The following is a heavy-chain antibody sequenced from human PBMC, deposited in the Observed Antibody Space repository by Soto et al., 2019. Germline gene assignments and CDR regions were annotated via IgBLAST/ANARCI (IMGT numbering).Heavy chain of an antibody. Sequence: PSETLSLTCTVSGGSISSSSYYWGWIRQPPGKGLEWIGSIYYSGSTYYNPSLKSRVTISVDTSKNQFSLKLSSVTAEDTAIYYCAKAPRGYSYGYYYWGQGILVTVSS. V-gene: IGHV4-39*07. CDR3: AKAPRGYSYGYYY. CDR1: GGSISSSSYY. CDR2: IYYSGST. J-gene: IGHJ4*02. D-gene: IGHD5-18*01.